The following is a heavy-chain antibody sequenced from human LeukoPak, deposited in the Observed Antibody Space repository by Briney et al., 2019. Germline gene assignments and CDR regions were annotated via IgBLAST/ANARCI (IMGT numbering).Heavy chain of an antibody. CDR3: ARSPILELGNHYYYYGMDV. V-gene: IGHV4-34*01. Sequence: ASETLSLTYAVYGGSFSGYYWSWIRQPPGKGLEWIGEINHSGSTNYNPSLKSRVSISVDTSKNQFSLKLSSVTAADTAVYYCARSPILELGNHYYYYGMDVWGQGTTVTVSS. J-gene: IGHJ6*02. CDR1: GGSFSGYY. CDR2: INHSGST. D-gene: IGHD7-27*01.